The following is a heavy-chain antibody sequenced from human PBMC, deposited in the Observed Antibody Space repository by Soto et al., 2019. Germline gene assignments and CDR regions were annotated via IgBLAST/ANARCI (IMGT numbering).Heavy chain of an antibody. V-gene: IGHV2-5*02. CDR3: AHRGYMYGNWDHGYFDY. D-gene: IGHD5-18*01. J-gene: IGHJ4*02. CDR1: GFSLTTSGLG. Sequence: QITLKESGPPRVKPTQTLALTCTFSGFSLTTSGLGVGWIRKTQGTALEWLAFIYWDDDKRYNPSLKNRLTITKDTSKNQVVLIMADMDPVDTATYFCAHRGYMYGNWDHGYFDYWGQGTLVTVSS. CDR2: IYWDDDK.